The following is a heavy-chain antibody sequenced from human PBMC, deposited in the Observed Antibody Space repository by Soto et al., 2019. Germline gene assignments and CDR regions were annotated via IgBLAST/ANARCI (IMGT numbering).Heavy chain of an antibody. CDR1: GFVFSDYY. CDR2: ISSSSSHT. CDR3: ARRISAHFDY. V-gene: IGHV3-11*05. J-gene: IGHJ4*02. Sequence: QVQLVESGGGLVKAGGSLRLSCAASGFVFSDYYMTWIRQAPGKGLEWLTYISSSSSHTNYADSVKGRFTISRDNAKNSVALQINSLRAEDTAVYYCARRISAHFDYWGQGTLVTVSS.